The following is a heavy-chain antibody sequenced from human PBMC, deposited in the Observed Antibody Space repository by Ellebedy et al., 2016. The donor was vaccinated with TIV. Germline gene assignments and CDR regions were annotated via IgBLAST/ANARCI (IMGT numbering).Heavy chain of an antibody. Sequence: SETLSLTCTVSGGSISSYYWSWIRQPPGKGLEWIEYIYYSGSTNYNPSLKSRVTISVDTSKNQFSLKLSSVTAADTAVYYCARTVSSGYIDYWGQGTLVTVSS. V-gene: IGHV4-59*01. CDR2: IYYSGST. J-gene: IGHJ4*02. CDR1: GGSISSYY. D-gene: IGHD3-22*01. CDR3: ARTVSSGYIDY.